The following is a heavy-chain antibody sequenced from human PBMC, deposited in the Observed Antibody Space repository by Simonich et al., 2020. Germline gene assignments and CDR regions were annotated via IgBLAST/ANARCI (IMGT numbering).Heavy chain of an antibody. Sequence: QVQLVESGGGVVQPGRSLRLSCAASGFTSRSSGMPWVRQAPGKGRGWVAGIWYGGSNKDYADSVKGRFTISRDNSKNTLYLQMNSLRAEDTAVYYCARAYSSSWYNWFDPWGQGTLVTVSS. CDR2: IWYGGSNK. CDR3: ARAYSSSWYNWFDP. V-gene: IGHV3-33*01. J-gene: IGHJ5*02. D-gene: IGHD6-13*01. CDR1: GFTSRSSG.